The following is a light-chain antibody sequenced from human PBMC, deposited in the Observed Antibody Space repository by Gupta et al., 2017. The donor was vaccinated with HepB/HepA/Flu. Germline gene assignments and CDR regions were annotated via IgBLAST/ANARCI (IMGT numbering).Light chain of an antibody. J-gene: IGLJ2*01. V-gene: IGLV2-14*03. CDR1: SSDVGGYNY. CDR3: RSYKSSRIHFV. CDR2: DVS. Sequence: QSALTQPASASGSPGQSITISCTGTSSDVGGYNYVSWYQQHPGKAPKLLIYDVSNRPSGVSKRFSGSKSGTTASLAISGLQAEDEADYYCRSYKSSRIHFVFGGGTKVTVL.